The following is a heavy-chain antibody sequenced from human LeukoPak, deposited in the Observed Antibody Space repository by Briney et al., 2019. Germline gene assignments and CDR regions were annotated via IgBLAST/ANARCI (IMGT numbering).Heavy chain of an antibody. Sequence: GGSLRLSCAASGFTFSSYEMNWVRQAPGKGLEWVSYISSSGSTIYYADSMKGRFTISRDNAKNSLYLQMNSLRAEDTAVYYCARDFSSSGLDYWGQGTLVTVSS. CDR2: ISSSGSTI. J-gene: IGHJ4*02. CDR1: GFTFSSYE. CDR3: ARDFSSSGLDY. D-gene: IGHD6-6*01. V-gene: IGHV3-48*03.